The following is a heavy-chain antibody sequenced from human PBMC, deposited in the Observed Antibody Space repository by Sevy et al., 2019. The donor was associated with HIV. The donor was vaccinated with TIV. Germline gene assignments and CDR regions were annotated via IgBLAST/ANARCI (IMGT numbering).Heavy chain of an antibody. D-gene: IGHD3-22*01. CDR3: VRDKKLLTDYYDMSGSLGALDI. J-gene: IGHJ3*02. CDR2: LSYDGRHK. Sequence: GGSLRLSCTASEFTFSVFAMHWVRQAPGKGPQWVATLSYDGRHKFYADSVKGRFTISRDNSKNMLYLQMNSLRNEDTAVYYCVRDKKLLTDYYDMSGSLGALDIWGQGTKVTVSS. V-gene: IGHV3-30*01. CDR1: EFTFSVFA.